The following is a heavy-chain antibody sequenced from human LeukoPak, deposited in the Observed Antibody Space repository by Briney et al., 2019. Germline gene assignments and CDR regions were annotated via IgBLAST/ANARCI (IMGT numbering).Heavy chain of an antibody. D-gene: IGHD3-22*01. CDR1: GFTSGDYA. CDR2: IRSKAYGGTT. V-gene: IGHV3-49*04. J-gene: IGHJ4*02. Sequence: PGGTLRLSCTASGFTSGDYAMSWVRQAPGKGLEWVGFIRSKAYGGTTEYAASVKGRFTISRDDSKSIAYLQMNSLKTEDTAVYYCTRADPAPYYYDSSGYYYPDYWGQGTLVTVSS. CDR3: TRADPAPYYYDSSGYYYPDY.